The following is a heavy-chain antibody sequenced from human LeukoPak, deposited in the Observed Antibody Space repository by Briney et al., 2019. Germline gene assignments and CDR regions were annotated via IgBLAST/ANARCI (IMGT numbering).Heavy chain of an antibody. Sequence: GGSLRLSCAASGFTFSDYSMSWIRQAPGKGLEWVSYISSGSSTIYYADSVKGRFTISRDNAKNSLYLQMNSLRAEDTAVYYCAREGDYYDSSGYYWGYYYMDVWGKGTTVTVSS. J-gene: IGHJ6*03. CDR3: AREGDYYDSSGYYWGYYYMDV. CDR1: GFTFSDYS. CDR2: ISSGSSTI. D-gene: IGHD3-22*01. V-gene: IGHV3-11*04.